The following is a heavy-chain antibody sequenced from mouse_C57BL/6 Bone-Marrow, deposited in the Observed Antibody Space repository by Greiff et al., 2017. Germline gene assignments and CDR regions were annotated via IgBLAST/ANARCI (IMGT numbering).Heavy chain of an antibody. D-gene: IGHD1-1*01. CDR2: INPSSGYT. J-gene: IGHJ2*01. CDR1: GYTFTSYT. Sequence: QVQLQQSGAELARPGASVKMSCKASGYTFTSYTMHWVKQRPGQGLEWIGYINPSSGYTKYNQKFKDKATWTADKSSCTAYMQLSSLTSEDSAVYYCAYYGSKGYWGQGTTLTVSS. CDR3: AYYGSKGY. V-gene: IGHV1-4*01.